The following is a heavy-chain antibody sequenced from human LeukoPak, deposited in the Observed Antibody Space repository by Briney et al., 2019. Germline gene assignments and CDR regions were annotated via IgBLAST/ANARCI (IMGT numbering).Heavy chain of an antibody. V-gene: IGHV5-51*01. CDR3: ARLMGELGY. CDR2: IYPDDSDT. Sequence: GESLKISCRASGYSFSNYWIAWVRQMPGKGLEWMGIIYPDDSDTKYSPSFEGQVTFSSDKSISTVYLQWSSLKASDTAMYYCARLMGELGYWGQGTLVTVSS. D-gene: IGHD1-26*01. CDR1: GYSFSNYW. J-gene: IGHJ4*02.